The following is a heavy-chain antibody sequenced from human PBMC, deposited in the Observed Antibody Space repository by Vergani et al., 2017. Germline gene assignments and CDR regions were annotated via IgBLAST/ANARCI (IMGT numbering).Heavy chain of an antibody. CDR2: ISYDGSNK. CDR3: ARGTRDTPSSLDY. CDR1: GFTFSSYA. V-gene: IGHV3-30-3*01. D-gene: IGHD5-24*01. J-gene: IGHJ4*02. Sequence: QVQLVESGGGVVQPGRSLRLSCAASGFTFSSYAMHWVRQAPGKGLEWVAVISYDGSNKYYADSVKGRFTISRDNSKNTLYLQMNSLRGDDTAVYYCARGTRDTPSSLDYWGQGTLVTVSS.